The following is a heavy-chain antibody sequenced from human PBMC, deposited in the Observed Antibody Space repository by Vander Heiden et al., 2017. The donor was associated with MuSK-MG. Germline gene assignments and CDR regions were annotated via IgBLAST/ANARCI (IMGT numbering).Heavy chain of an antibody. D-gene: IGHD3-22*01. J-gene: IGHJ4*02. CDR3: AKDSLRDSSGYPDN. CDR2: ISWDGGST. V-gene: IGHV3-43*01. CDR1: GFTLDDYT. Sequence: EVQLVESGGVVVQPGGSLRLSCAASGFTLDDYTLHWVRQAPGKGLEWVSLISWDGGSTYYADSVKGRFTISRDNSKNSLYLQMNSLRTEDTALYYCAKDSLRDSSGYPDNWGQGTLVTVSS.